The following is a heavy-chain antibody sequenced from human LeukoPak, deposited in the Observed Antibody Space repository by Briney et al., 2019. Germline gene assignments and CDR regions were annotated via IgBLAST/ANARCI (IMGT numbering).Heavy chain of an antibody. CDR3: ARGHDFDF. CDR1: GYXFSLYW. V-gene: IGHV5-51*01. J-gene: IGHJ4*02. Sequence: GESLKISCNVSGYXFSLYWISWVRQMAGKGLEWMAIIYPGDSDTRYSPSFQGQVTISVDESISTTYLQWSSLKASDTAVYYCARGHDFDFWGQGTLVTVSS. CDR2: IYPGDSDT.